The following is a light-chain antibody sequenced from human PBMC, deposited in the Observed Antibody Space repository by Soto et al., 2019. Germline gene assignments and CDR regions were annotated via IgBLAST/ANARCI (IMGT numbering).Light chain of an antibody. CDR3: QQYGTAPYT. CDR1: QSVDRSY. Sequence: EAVVTQSPVTLSLSPGEGATLSCRASQSVDRSYLAWYQQKPGQAPRLLIHGTSNRASGIPDRFSGSGSGTDFTLTISRLEPEDFAVYYCQQYGTAPYTFGQGTTLEYK. V-gene: IGKV3-20*01. CDR2: GTS. J-gene: IGKJ2*01.